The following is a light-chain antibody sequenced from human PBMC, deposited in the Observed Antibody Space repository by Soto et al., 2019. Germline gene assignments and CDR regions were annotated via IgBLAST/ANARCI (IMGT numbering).Light chain of an antibody. CDR1: SSDVGGYNY. Sequence: QSALTQPASVSGSPGQSITISCTGTSSDVGGYNYVSWYQQHPGKAPKLMIYDVSNRPSGVSNRFSGSKSGNTASLTISGLQAEDEADYCCSSYTSSSTVFVTGTKLTVL. CDR3: SSYTSSSTV. V-gene: IGLV2-14*01. CDR2: DVS. J-gene: IGLJ1*01.